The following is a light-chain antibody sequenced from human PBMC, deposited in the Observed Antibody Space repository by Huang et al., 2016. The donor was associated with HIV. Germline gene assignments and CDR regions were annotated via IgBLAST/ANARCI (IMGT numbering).Light chain of an antibody. CDR1: QSVNSKY. CDR3: HQYGSSPT. Sequence: EIVLTQSPGTLSLSPGERAPLSCRASQSVNSKYLSWYQQKPGQAPRLLISGASSRATGIPARFSGSGSGTDFTLIISRLEPEDFAVYYCHQYGSSPTFGGGTKVEIK. V-gene: IGKV3-20*01. CDR2: GAS. J-gene: IGKJ4*01.